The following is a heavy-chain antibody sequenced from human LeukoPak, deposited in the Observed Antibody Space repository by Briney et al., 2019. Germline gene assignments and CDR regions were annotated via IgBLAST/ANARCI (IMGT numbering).Heavy chain of an antibody. CDR2: IYSGGSS. D-gene: IGHD2-15*01. CDR3: ARGGGGEDYYYYYYYMDV. Sequence: GGSLILSCAASGFTVSSNYMSWVRQAPGKGLEWVSVIYSGGSSYYADSVKGRFTISRDNSKNTLYLQMNSLRTEDTAVYYCARGGGGEDYYYYYYYMDVWGKGTTVTVSS. J-gene: IGHJ6*03. CDR1: GFTVSSNY. V-gene: IGHV3-53*01.